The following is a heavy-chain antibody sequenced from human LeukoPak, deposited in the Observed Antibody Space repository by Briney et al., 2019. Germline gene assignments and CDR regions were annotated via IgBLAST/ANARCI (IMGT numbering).Heavy chain of an antibody. CDR1: GFTFNSYN. CDR3: ARVGLYSSSWYSV. J-gene: IGHJ4*02. D-gene: IGHD6-13*01. CDR2: ISSGGITI. Sequence: GGSLRLSCAASGFTFNSYNMNWVRQAPGKGLEWVSNISSGGITIYYADSVKGRFTISRDNAKNSLYLQMNSLRAEDTAVYYCARVGLYSSSWYSVWGQGTLVTVSS. V-gene: IGHV3-48*03.